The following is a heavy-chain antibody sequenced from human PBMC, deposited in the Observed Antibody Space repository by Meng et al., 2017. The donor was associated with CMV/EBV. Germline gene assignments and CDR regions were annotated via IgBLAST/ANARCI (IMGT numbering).Heavy chain of an antibody. D-gene: IGHD2-2*01. CDR3: ARAPGSYCSSTSCYYYYGMDV. Sequence: SATLSLTCAVYGGSFSGYYWSRLRQPPGKGLEWFGEINHSGSTNYNPSLKSRVTISVDTSKNQFSLKLSSVTAADTAVYYCARAPGSYCSSTSCYYYYGMDVWGQGTTFTVSS. CDR2: INHSGST. J-gene: IGHJ6*02. CDR1: GGSFSGYY. V-gene: IGHV4-34*01.